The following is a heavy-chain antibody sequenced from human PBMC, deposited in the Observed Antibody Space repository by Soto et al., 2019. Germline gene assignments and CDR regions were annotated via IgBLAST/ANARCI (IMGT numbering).Heavy chain of an antibody. CDR1: GDTFSSYA. CDR3: ARERSRYNRSGYYRPDY. Sequence: ASVKVSCKASGDTFSSYAISWVRQAPGQGLEWMGGIIPILGTPNYAQKFQGRVTITADKSTSTAYMELSSLRSEDTAVYYCARERSRYNRSGYYRPDYWGQGTLVTVSS. CDR2: IIPILGTP. J-gene: IGHJ4*02. V-gene: IGHV1-69*10. D-gene: IGHD3-22*01.